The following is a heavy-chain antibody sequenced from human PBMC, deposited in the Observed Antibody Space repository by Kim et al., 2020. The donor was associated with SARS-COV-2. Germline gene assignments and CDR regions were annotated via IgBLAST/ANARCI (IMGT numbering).Heavy chain of an antibody. D-gene: IGHD3-22*01. J-gene: IGHJ3*02. CDR2: IYYSGST. V-gene: IGHV4-59*01. Sequence: SETLSLTCTVSGGSISSYYWSWIRQPPGKGLEWIGYIYYSGSTNYNPSLKSRVTISVDTSKNQFSLKLSSVTAADTAVYYCAREDSSGYYLGAFDIWGQGTMVTVSS. CDR3: AREDSSGYYLGAFDI. CDR1: GGSISSYY.